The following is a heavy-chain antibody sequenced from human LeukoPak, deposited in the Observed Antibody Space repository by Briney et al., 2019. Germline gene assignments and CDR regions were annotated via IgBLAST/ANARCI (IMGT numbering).Heavy chain of an antibody. D-gene: IGHD1-1*01. CDR3: TKDTTGPDDS. CDR2: ITSGTTYI. CDR1: GFTFSDYN. V-gene: IGHV3-21*01. Sequence: GGSLRLSCAASGFTFSDYNMNWVRQSPEKGLEWVSSITSGTTYIYYADSVRGRFTLSRDNAKNTLYLQMNSLRVEDTAVYYCTKDTTGPDDSWGQGTLVTVSS. J-gene: IGHJ5*01.